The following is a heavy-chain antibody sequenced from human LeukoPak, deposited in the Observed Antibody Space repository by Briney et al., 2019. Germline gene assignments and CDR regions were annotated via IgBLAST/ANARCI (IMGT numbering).Heavy chain of an antibody. CDR1: GGSISSYY. Sequence: RTSETLSLTCTDSGGSISSYYWSWIRQPPGKGLEWIGYIYYSGSTHYNPSLKSRVTISVDTSKNQFSLKLSSVTAADTAVYYCARTEESGYSYRYFGYYYYMDVWGKGTTVTVSS. CDR3: ARTEESGYSYRYFGYYYYMDV. V-gene: IGHV4-59*01. J-gene: IGHJ6*03. CDR2: IYYSGST. D-gene: IGHD5-18*01.